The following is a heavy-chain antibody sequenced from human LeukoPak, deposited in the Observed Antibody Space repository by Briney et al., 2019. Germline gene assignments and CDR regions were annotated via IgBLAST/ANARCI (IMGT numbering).Heavy chain of an antibody. CDR1: GYTFTGYY. Sequence: GASVKVSCKASGYTFTGYYIQWVRQAPGQGLEWMGWINPNSGGTRYAQKFQGRVIMTRDTSISTAYMELSRLRSDDTAVYYCASGYGSGSYYILDNWGQGTLVTVSS. CDR2: INPNSGGT. D-gene: IGHD3-10*01. J-gene: IGHJ4*02. CDR3: ASGYGSGSYYILDN. V-gene: IGHV1-2*02.